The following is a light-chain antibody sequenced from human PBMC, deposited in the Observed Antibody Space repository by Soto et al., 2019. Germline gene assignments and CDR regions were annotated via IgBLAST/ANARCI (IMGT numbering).Light chain of an antibody. Sequence: EIVLTQSPATLSLSPGERATLSCMASQSVSSYLAWDQQKPGQAPRLLVYDASTRATGIPARFSGSGSGTDFTLSISSLEPEDFAVYFCQQRSDWPLTFGGGTKVEIK. CDR2: DAS. CDR1: QSVSSY. J-gene: IGKJ4*01. V-gene: IGKV3-11*01. CDR3: QQRSDWPLT.